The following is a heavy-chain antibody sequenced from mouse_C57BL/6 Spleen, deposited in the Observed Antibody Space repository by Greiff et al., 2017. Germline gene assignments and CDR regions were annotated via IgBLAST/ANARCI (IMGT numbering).Heavy chain of an antibody. CDR3: ARRCNAMDY. J-gene: IGHJ4*01. Sequence: VQLQQSGAELVKPGASVKLSCKASGYTFTSYWMHWVKQRPGQGLEWIGMIHPNSGSTNYNEKFKGKATLTVDKSSSTAYMQLSSLTSEDAAVYCCARRCNAMDYWGQGTLVTVSS. CDR2: IHPNSGST. CDR1: GYTFTSYW. V-gene: IGHV1-64*01.